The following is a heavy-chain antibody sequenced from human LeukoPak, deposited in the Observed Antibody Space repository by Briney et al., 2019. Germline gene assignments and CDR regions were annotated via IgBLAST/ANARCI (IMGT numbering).Heavy chain of an antibody. Sequence: GGSLRLSCVASGFTFSSYGMHWVRQAPGKGLEWVAVIWYDGSNKYYADPVNGRFTISRDNSKNMLYLQMNSLRAEDTAVYYCARQHLWGQGALVTVSS. CDR2: IWYDGSNK. D-gene: IGHD6-6*01. J-gene: IGHJ5*02. CDR1: GFTFSSYG. CDR3: ARQHL. V-gene: IGHV3-33*01.